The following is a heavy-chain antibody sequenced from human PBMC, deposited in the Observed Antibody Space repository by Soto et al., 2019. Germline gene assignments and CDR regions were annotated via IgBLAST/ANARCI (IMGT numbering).Heavy chain of an antibody. CDR3: ARSPLDIVVVVAARFNYYYYGKDV. V-gene: IGHV1-69*01. Sequence: QVQLVQSGAEVKKPGSSVKVSCKASGGTFSSYAISWVRQAPGHGLAWMGGIIPIFGTANYAQKFQGRVTITADESTSTDCMGLRSLRSEDTAVYYCARSPLDIVVVVAARFNYYYYGKDVWGQGTTVTVSS. D-gene: IGHD2-15*01. CDR2: IIPIFGTA. CDR1: GGTFSSYA. J-gene: IGHJ6*02.